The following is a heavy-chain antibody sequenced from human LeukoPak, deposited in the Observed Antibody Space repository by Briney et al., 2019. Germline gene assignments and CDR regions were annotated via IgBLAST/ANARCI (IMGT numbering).Heavy chain of an antibody. V-gene: IGHV4-31*03. D-gene: IGHD4/OR15-4a*01. CDR3: ARAAWRGTNSRDAFDI. Sequence: SETLSLTCTVSGGSISSGGDYWSWIRQHPGKGLEWIGYISYSGTTYYNPSLKSRITIPLDTSKNQFSLELSSVTAADTAVYYCARAAWRGTNSRDAFDIWGLGTVVTVSS. CDR1: GGSISSGGDY. CDR2: ISYSGTT. J-gene: IGHJ3*02.